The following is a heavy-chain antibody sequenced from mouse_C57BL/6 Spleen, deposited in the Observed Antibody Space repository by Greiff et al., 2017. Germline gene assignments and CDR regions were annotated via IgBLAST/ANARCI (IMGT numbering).Heavy chain of an antibody. D-gene: IGHD1-1*01. CDR3: ASPYYYGSTGFDY. CDR2: IHPNSGST. Sequence: QVQLQQPGAELVKPGASVTLSCKASGYTFTSSWMHWVKQRPGQGLEWIGMIHPNSGSTNYNEKFKSKATLTVDKSSSTAYMQLSSLTSEDSAVYYCASPYYYGSTGFDYWGQGTTLTVSS. CDR1: GYTFTSSW. V-gene: IGHV1-64*01. J-gene: IGHJ2*01.